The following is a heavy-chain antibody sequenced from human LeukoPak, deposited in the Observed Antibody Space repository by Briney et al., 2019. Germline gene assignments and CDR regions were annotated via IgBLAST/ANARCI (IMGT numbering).Heavy chain of an antibody. CDR2: ISYDGIIE. Sequence: GGSLRLSCAASGFAFSSYAMHWVRQAPGKGLEWVAIISYDGIIEDYSDSVKGRFTISRDNFKNTLFLQMNSLRAEDTAVYYCARGIVGATAYFDYWGQGTLVTVSS. V-gene: IGHV3-30*04. CDR1: GFAFSSYA. CDR3: ARGIVGATAYFDY. J-gene: IGHJ4*02. D-gene: IGHD1-26*01.